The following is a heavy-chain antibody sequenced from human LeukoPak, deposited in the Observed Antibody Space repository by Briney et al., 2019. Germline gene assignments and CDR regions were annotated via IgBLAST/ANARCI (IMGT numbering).Heavy chain of an antibody. CDR3: AKQEGSSWYRVDGNWFDP. J-gene: IGHJ5*02. V-gene: IGHV3-23*01. D-gene: IGHD6-13*01. CDR1: GFTFGSYS. Sequence: PGGSLRLSCAASGFTFGSYSMNWVRQAPGKGLEWVSAISGSGGSTYYADSVKGRFTISRDNSKSTLYLQMNSLRAEDTAVYYCAKQEGSSWYRVDGNWFDPWGQGTLVTVSS. CDR2: ISGSGGST.